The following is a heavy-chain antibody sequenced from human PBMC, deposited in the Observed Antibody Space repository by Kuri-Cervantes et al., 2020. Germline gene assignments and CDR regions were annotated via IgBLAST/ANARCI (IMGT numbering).Heavy chain of an antibody. CDR3: AKRRSYSRIFDY. CDR2: ISGSGGST. V-gene: IGHV3-23*01. Sequence: GGSLRLSCAASGFTFDDYAMHWVRQAPGKGLEWVSGISGSGGSTYYADSVKGRFTISRDNSKNTLYLQMNSLRAEDTAVYYCAKRRSYSRIFDYWGQGTLVTVSS. D-gene: IGHD6-13*01. CDR1: GFTFDDYA. J-gene: IGHJ4*02.